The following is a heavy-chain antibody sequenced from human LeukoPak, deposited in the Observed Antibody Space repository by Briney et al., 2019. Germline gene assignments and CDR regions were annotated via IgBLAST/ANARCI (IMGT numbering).Heavy chain of an antibody. CDR1: GGTFSSYA. CDR3: SRDQGYCSGGSCYGVDY. D-gene: IGHD2-15*01. CDR2: IIPIFGTA. J-gene: IGHJ4*02. V-gene: IGHV1-69*06. Sequence: SVKVSCKASGGTFSSYAISWVRQAPGQGLEWMGGIIPIFGTANYAQKFQGRTTITADKSTRTAYMEPSSLRSETTAAYYRSRDQGYCSGGSCYGVDYWAREPWSPSPQ.